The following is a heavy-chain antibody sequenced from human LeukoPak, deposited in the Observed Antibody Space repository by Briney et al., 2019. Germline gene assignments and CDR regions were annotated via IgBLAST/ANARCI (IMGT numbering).Heavy chain of an antibody. Sequence: SVKVSCKASGGTFSSYAISWVRQAPGHGLEWMGGIIPIFGTANYAQKFQGRVTITADESTSTAYMELSSLRSEDTAVYYCARENYDYYYMDVWGKGTTVTISS. J-gene: IGHJ6*03. V-gene: IGHV1-69*13. CDR2: IIPIFGTA. CDR1: GGTFSSYA. CDR3: ARENYDYYYMDV.